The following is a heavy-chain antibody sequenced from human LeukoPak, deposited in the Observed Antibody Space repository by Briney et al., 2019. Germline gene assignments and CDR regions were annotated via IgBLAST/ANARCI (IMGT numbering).Heavy chain of an antibody. CDR3: ASYPRGIPTPPFDY. Sequence: PSEKIFCKASGYPFTARYLHCVPHAPGQARVCMRGLNHNNDNTKHAQIFLGRVTMTRDTSTTTAYMELSSLRSDDTAVYFCASYPRGIPTPPFDYWGQGTLVTVSS. CDR2: LNHNNDNT. J-gene: IGHJ4*02. D-gene: IGHD2-21*01. V-gene: IGHV1-2*02. CDR1: GYPFTARY.